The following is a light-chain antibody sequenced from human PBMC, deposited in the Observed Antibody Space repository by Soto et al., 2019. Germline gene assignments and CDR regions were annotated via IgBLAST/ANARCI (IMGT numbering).Light chain of an antibody. J-gene: IGKJ1*01. V-gene: IGKV3-15*01. Sequence: EIVLTQSPATLSSSPGERAPLSCRASQSVSSNLAWYQQKPGQAPRLLIYGASTRATGIPARFSGSGSGTEFTLTISSLQSEDFAVYYCQQYNNWPRTFGQGTKVDIK. CDR3: QQYNNWPRT. CDR2: GAS. CDR1: QSVSSN.